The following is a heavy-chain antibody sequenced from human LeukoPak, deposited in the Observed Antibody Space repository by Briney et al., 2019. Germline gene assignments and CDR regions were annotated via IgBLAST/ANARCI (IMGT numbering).Heavy chain of an antibody. J-gene: IGHJ4*02. D-gene: IGHD6-19*01. Sequence: SETLSLTCSVSGGSLSSSSYYGGWIRQPPGKGLEWIGSIYYSGDTYYNPSLKSRVTISIDTSKNQFSLKLRSVTAADTAVYYCARRDTSIAVAVYWGQGTLVTVSS. CDR1: GGSLSSSSYY. CDR2: IYYSGDT. CDR3: ARRDTSIAVAVY. V-gene: IGHV4-39*01.